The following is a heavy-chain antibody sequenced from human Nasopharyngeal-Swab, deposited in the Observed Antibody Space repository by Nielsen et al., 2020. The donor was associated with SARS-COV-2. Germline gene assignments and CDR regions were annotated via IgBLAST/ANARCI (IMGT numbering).Heavy chain of an antibody. V-gene: IGHV3-33*08. Sequence: GESLKISCAASGFTFSSYEMNWVRQAPGKGLEWVAVIWYDGSNKYYADSVKGRFTISRDNSKNTLYLQMNSLRAEDTAVYYCARSIAARPYYYYGMDVWGQGTTVTVSS. CDR3: ARSIAARPYYYYGMDV. D-gene: IGHD6-6*01. CDR1: GFTFSSYE. J-gene: IGHJ6*02. CDR2: IWYDGSNK.